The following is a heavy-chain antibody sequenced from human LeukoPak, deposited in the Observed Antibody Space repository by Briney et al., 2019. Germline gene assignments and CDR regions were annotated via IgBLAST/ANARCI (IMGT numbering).Heavy chain of an antibody. Sequence: GESLKISCKVSGYSFTSYCIGWVRQMPGKGLEWMGIIYPGDSGPTYSPSFQGQVTISVDKSINTAYLQWSSLQASDTAKYYCGMSGDRVPLQDDVFDVWGPGTMVTVST. J-gene: IGHJ3*01. V-gene: IGHV5-51*01. CDR1: GYSFTSYC. CDR3: GMSGDRVPLQDDVFDV. D-gene: IGHD1-26*01. CDR2: IYPGDSGP.